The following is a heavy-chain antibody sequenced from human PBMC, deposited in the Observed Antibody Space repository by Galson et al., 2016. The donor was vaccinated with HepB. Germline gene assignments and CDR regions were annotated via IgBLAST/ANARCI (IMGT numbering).Heavy chain of an antibody. V-gene: IGHV1-69*13. CDR2: IIPNFGTT. D-gene: IGHD2-15*01. CDR1: GGTFITHA. J-gene: IGHJ4*02. Sequence: SVKVSCKAFGGTFITHAINWVRQAPGQGLEWMGTIIPNFGTTDYAQKLQGRVTITADESTDTAYREMSGLRSEDTAVYYCAHTYGRSGDSLTFDYWGQGTLVTVSS. CDR3: AHTYGRSGDSLTFDY.